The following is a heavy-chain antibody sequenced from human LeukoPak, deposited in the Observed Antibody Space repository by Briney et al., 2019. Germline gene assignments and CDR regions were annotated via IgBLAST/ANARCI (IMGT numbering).Heavy chain of an antibody. V-gene: IGHV1-69*05. J-gene: IGHJ1*01. Sequence: ASVKVTFKVSGGIYRITAITWVRQPPGQGLEWMGGIIPMSSTANYAQKFQGRVTITRDDSTSTAYMEVSSLRSEDTALYYCATYGGNAAEYFQHWGQGTLVTVSS. CDR3: ATYGGNAAEYFQH. D-gene: IGHD4-23*01. CDR2: IIPMSSTA. CDR1: GGIYRITA.